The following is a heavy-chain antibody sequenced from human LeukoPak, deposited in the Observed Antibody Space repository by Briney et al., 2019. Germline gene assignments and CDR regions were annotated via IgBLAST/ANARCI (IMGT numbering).Heavy chain of an antibody. CDR1: GGSISSHY. CDR3: ARDPALSGYDLRDAFDI. CDR2: IYYSGST. Sequence: SETLSLTCTVSGGSISSHYWSWIREPPGKGLEWIGYIYYSGSTNYNPSLKSRVTISVDTSKNQFSLKLSSVTAADTAVYYCARDPALSGYDLRDAFDIWGQGTMVTVSS. J-gene: IGHJ3*02. D-gene: IGHD5-12*01. V-gene: IGHV4-59*11.